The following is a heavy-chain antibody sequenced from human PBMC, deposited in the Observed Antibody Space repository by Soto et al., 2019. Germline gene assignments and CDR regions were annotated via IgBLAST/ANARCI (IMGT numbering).Heavy chain of an antibody. CDR1: GGSISSYY. CDR3: AGGSTTEKVDS. J-gene: IGHJ4*02. Sequence: PSETLSLTCTVSGGSISSYYWSWIRQSPGKGLEWIGHIHNSGSPYNNPSLKSRVTISADTSKNQFSLKLTSVTAADTAVYSCAGGSTTEKVDSWGQGTLVTVSS. D-gene: IGHD4-17*01. CDR2: IHNSGSP. V-gene: IGHV4-4*09.